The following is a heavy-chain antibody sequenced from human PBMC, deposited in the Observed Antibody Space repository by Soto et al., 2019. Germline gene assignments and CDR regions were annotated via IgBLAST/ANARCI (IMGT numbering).Heavy chain of an antibody. CDR3: ASQKLDVPAYFDD. CDR2: IYYGGST. CDR1: GGSISSDY. J-gene: IGHJ4*02. Sequence: PSETLSLTCTVSGGSISSDYWSWIRQPPGKGLEWIGYIYYGGSTHSNPSLKSRVIISLDTSKNQFSLKLSSVTAADTAVYYCASQKLDVPAYFDDWGQGTLVTVSS. D-gene: IGHD6-13*01. V-gene: IGHV4-59*08.